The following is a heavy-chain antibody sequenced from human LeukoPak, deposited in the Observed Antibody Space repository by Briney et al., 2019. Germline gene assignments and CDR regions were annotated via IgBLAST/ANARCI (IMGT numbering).Heavy chain of an antibody. CDR3: ASFTILTGYYSFDY. D-gene: IGHD3-9*01. CDR1: GFSLSTSGVG. V-gene: IGHV4-30-4*08. J-gene: IGHJ4*02. Sequence: SGPTLVKPTQTLTLTCTFSGFSLSTSGVGVGWIRQPPGKGLEWIGYIYYSGNAYYKPSLKSRLTMSVDTSKNQFSLKLSSVTAADTAVYYCASFTILTGYYSFDYWAREPWSPSPQ. CDR2: IYYSGNA.